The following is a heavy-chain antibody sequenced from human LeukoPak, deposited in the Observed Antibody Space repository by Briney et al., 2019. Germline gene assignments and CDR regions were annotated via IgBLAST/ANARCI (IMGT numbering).Heavy chain of an antibody. V-gene: IGHV3-9*01. CDR2: ISWNSGSI. CDR3: AKDIGPILVVRGPNFGFDP. CDR1: GFTFDDYA. D-gene: IGHD2-2*01. J-gene: IGHJ5*02. Sequence: PGRSLRLSCAASGFTFDDYAMHWVRQAPGKGLEWVSGISWNSGSIGYADSVKGRFTISRDNAKNSLYLQMNSLRAEDTALCYCAKDIGPILVVRGPNFGFDPWGQGTLVTVSS.